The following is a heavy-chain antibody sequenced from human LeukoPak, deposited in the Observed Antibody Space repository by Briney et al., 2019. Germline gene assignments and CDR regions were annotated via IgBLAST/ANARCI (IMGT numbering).Heavy chain of an antibody. CDR3: ARISLTGYAPISGYFDY. V-gene: IGHV4-4*02. Sequence: SGTLSLTCAVSGGSISSSNWWSWIRQPPGKGLEWIGEIYHSGSTNYNPSLKSRVTISVDKSKTQFSLKLSSVTAADTAVYYCARISLTGYAPISGYFDYWGQGTLVTVSS. J-gene: IGHJ4*02. CDR1: GGSISSSNW. D-gene: IGHD3-9*01. CDR2: IYHSGST.